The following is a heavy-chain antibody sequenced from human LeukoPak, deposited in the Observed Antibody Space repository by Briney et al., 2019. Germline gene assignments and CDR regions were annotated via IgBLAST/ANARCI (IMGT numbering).Heavy chain of an antibody. J-gene: IGHJ5*02. D-gene: IGHD2-2*01. CDR2: INPSGGST. Sequence: ASVKVSCKASGYTFTSYYMHWVRQAPGQGLEWMGIINPSGGSTSYAQKFQGRVTMTRDTSTSTVYMELSSLRSEDTAVYYCARAGIVVVPAAPFDPWGQGTLVTVSS. CDR1: GYTFTSYY. CDR3: ARAGIVVVPAAPFDP. V-gene: IGHV1-46*01.